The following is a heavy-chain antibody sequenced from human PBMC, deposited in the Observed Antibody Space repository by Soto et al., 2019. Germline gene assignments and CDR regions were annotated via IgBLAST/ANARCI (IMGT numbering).Heavy chain of an antibody. Sequence: SETLSLTCTVSGGSISSYYWSWIRQPPGKGLEYIGTIYYSGNSYYNPSLKSRVTMSVDTSKNQFSLKLSSVTAADTAIYYCARHHTISAYYYYMDVWGKGTTVTVSS. CDR1: GGSISSYY. D-gene: IGHD2-2*01. CDR2: IYYSGNS. V-gene: IGHV4-59*04. J-gene: IGHJ6*03. CDR3: ARHHTISAYYYYMDV.